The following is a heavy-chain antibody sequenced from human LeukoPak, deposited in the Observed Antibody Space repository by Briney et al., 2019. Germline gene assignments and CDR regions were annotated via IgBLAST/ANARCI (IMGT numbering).Heavy chain of an antibody. CDR2: IYTSGST. V-gene: IGHV4-4*09. CDR1: GGSISSYS. CDR3: ARHKSGYSSSWYDY. J-gene: IGHJ4*02. D-gene: IGHD6-13*01. Sequence: SETLSLTCTASGGSISSYSWSWIRQPPGKGLEWIGYIYTSGSTNYNPSLKSRVTISLDTSKNQFSLKLSSVTAADTAVYYCARHKSGYSSSWYDYWGQGTLVTVSS.